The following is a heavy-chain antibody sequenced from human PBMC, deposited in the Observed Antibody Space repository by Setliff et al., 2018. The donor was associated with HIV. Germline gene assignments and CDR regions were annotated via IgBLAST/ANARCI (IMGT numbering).Heavy chain of an antibody. CDR1: GFTFSNYV. CDR2: IWSDGNK. CDR3: AKDFGNTGVFDD. J-gene: IGHJ4*02. V-gene: IGHV3-30*02. Sequence: GESLRLSCAASGFTFSNYVMHWVRQAPDKGLEWVAVIWSDGNKYYADSVKGRFTISRDISKNTLYLQMNSLRAEDTAVYYCAKDFGNTGVFDDWGQGTLVTVS. D-gene: IGHD2-8*02.